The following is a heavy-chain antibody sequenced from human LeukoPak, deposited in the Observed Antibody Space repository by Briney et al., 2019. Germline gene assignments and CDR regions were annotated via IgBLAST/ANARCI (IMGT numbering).Heavy chain of an antibody. CDR1: GFTFSSYS. CDR2: ISSSSSYI. Sequence: GGSLRLSCAASGFTFSSYSMNWVRQAPGKGLEWVSSISSSSSYIYYADSVKGRFTISRDNAKNPLYLQMNSLRAEDTAVYYCATTKIWSGYYSSGYYFDYWGQGTLVTVSS. V-gene: IGHV3-21*01. CDR3: ATTKIWSGYYSSGYYFDY. J-gene: IGHJ4*02. D-gene: IGHD3-3*01.